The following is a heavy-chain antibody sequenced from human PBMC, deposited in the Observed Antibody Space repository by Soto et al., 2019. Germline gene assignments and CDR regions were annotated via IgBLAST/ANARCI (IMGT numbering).Heavy chain of an antibody. Sequence: SETLSLTCTVSGGSISSGGYYWSWIRQHPGKGLEWIGYIYYSGSTYYNPSLKSRVTISVDTSKNQFSLKLSSVTAADTAVYYCVRSTEYGGYHSWFDPWSQGTLVTVSS. J-gene: IGHJ5*02. CDR1: GGSISSGGYY. V-gene: IGHV4-31*03. D-gene: IGHD4-17*01. CDR3: VRSTEYGGYHSWFDP. CDR2: IYYSGST.